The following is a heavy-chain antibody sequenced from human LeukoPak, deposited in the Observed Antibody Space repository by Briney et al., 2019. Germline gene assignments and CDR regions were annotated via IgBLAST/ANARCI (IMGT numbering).Heavy chain of an antibody. CDR2: ISPNSGGT. CDR1: GYTFTAYY. J-gene: IGHJ1*01. CDR3: ARHYGDYAYFQH. Sequence: ASVKVSCKASGYTFTAYYIHWVRQAPGQGLEWMGWISPNSGGTDYAQKFQGRVTMTRDTSISTTYVELSSLTSDDTAVYYCARHYGDYAYFQHWGQGTLVTVSS. V-gene: IGHV1-2*02. D-gene: IGHD4-17*01.